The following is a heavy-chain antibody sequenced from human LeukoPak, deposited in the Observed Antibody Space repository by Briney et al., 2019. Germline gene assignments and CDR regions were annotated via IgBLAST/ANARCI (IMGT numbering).Heavy chain of an antibody. CDR3: ARADYSSTWSHDYYYMDV. J-gene: IGHJ6*03. Sequence: SETLSLTCTVSGGSISSSSYYWGWIRQPPGKGLEWIGSIYHSGSTYYNPSLKSRVTISVDTSKNQFSLKLSSVTAADAAVYYCARADYSSTWSHDYYYMDVWGKGTTVTVSS. CDR2: IYHSGST. D-gene: IGHD6-13*01. V-gene: IGHV4-39*07. CDR1: GGSISSSSYY.